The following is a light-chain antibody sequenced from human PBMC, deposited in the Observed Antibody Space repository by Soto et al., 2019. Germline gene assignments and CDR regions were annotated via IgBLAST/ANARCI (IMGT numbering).Light chain of an antibody. CDR1: QTISSY. CDR2: AAS. Sequence: DIQMTQSPSSLSASVGDRVTITCRASQTISSYLNWYQQRPGKAPKLLIYAASSLQSGVTSRFSGSGSGTDFTLTISNLQPEDFATYYCQQSHGIPYTFGQGTRLEIK. CDR3: QQSHGIPYT. V-gene: IGKV1-39*01. J-gene: IGKJ2*01.